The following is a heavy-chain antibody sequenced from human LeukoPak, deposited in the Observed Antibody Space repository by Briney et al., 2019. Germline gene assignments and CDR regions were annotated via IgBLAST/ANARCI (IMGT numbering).Heavy chain of an antibody. D-gene: IGHD6-19*01. J-gene: IGHJ4*02. CDR1: GFTFSSYG. V-gene: IGHV3-30*18. CDR2: ISYDGSNK. CDR3: AKEWGSGWSSFDY. Sequence: RSLRLSCAASGFTFSSYGMHWVRQAPGKGLEWVAVISYDGSNKYYADSVKGRFTISRDNSKNTLYLQMNSLRAEDTAVYYCAKEWGSGWSSFDYWGQGTLVTVSS.